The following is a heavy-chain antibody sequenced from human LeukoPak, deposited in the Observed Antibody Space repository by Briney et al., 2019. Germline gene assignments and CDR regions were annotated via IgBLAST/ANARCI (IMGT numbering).Heavy chain of an antibody. J-gene: IGHJ4*02. V-gene: IGHV4-4*02. CDR1: GGSISSSNW. CDR3: AREAYSSSSRYYFDY. D-gene: IGHD6-6*01. CDR2: IYHSGST. Sequence: PSGTLSLTCAVSGGSISSSNWWSWVRQPPGKGLEWIGEIYHSGSTNYNPSLKSRVTISVDTSKNQFSLKLSSVTAADTAVYYCAREAYSSSSRYYFDYWGQGTLVTVSS.